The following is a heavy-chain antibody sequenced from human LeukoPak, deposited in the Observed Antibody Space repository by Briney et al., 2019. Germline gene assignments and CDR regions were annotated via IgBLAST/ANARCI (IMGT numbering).Heavy chain of an antibody. D-gene: IGHD1-26*01. CDR2: IYYSGST. CDR1: GGSISSGGYY. J-gene: IGHJ5*02. Sequence: SETLSLTCTVSGGSISSGGYYWSWIRQHPGKGLEWIGYIYYSGSTYYNPSLKSRVTISVDTSKNQFSLKLSSVTAADTAVYYCARHYSGSYYLWGQGTLVTVSS. CDR3: ARHYSGSYYL. V-gene: IGHV4-31*03.